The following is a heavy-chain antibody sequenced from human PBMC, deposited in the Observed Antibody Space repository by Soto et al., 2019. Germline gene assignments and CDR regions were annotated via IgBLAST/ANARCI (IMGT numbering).Heavy chain of an antibody. CDR1: GGSFSGYQ. V-gene: IGHV4-34*02. J-gene: IGHJ6*03. D-gene: IGHD3-10*01. CDR3: ARGLILWFGDLSRRGGYYYYMDV. Sequence: QVQLQQWGAGLLKPSETLSLTCAVYGGSFSGYQWSWIRQTPGKGLEWIGGINDSGDINYNPSLKSRVTILVDAAKKQISLKVSSVTAADTAVYFCARGLILWFGDLSRRGGYYYYMDVWGKGTTVTVSS. CDR2: INDSGDI.